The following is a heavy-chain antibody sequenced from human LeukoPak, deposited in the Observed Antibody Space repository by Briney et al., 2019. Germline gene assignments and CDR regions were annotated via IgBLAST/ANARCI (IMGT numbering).Heavy chain of an antibody. V-gene: IGHV3-23*01. D-gene: IGHD2-15*01. J-gene: IGHJ4*02. CDR3: AKSIGGVVVVAADY. Sequence: PGGSLRLSCAASGFTFSTYAMTWVRQAPGKGLEWVSVISGSGGTTYYADSEKGRFTLSRDNSKNTVFLQINSLRAEDTAVYYCAKSIGGVVVVAADYWGQGTLVTVSS. CDR1: GFTFSTYA. CDR2: ISGSGGTT.